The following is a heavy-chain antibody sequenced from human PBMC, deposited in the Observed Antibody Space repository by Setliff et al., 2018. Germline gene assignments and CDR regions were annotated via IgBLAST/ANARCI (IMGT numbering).Heavy chain of an antibody. CDR1: GGSISSSNW. D-gene: IGHD4-17*01. CDR3: ARDWREYGSLVY. V-gene: IGHV4-4*02. Sequence: PSETLSLTCAVSGGSISSSNWWSWVRQPPGKGLEWSGEIYHSGSTNYNPSLQSRVTISVDKSKNQFSLKLSSVTAADTAVYSCARDWREYGSLVYWGTGTLVTVSS. J-gene: IGHJ4*02. CDR2: IYHSGST.